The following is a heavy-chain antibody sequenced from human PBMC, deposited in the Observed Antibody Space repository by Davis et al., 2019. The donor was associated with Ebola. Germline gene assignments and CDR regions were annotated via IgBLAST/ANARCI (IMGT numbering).Heavy chain of an antibody. V-gene: IGHV4-39*01. CDR1: GGSISSSSYY. J-gene: IGHJ2*01. D-gene: IGHD5-12*01. CDR2: IYYSGST. CDR3: ARQGTTIGWYFDL. Sequence: MPSETLSLTCTVSGGSISSSSYYWGWIRQPPGKGLEWLGSIYYSGSTYYNPSLKSRVTISVDTSKNQFPLKLSSVTAADTAVYYCARQGTTIGWYFDLWGRGTLVTVSS.